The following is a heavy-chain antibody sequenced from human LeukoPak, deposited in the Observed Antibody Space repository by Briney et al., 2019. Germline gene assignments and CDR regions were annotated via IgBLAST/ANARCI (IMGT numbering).Heavy chain of an antibody. D-gene: IGHD3-3*01. CDR1: GFTFSSYG. J-gene: IGHJ4*02. CDR3: ARDRSYDFWSGYSTPDY. CDR2: ISYDGSNK. Sequence: GGSLRLSCAASGFTFSSYGMHWVRQAPGKGLEWVAVISYDGSNKYYADSVKGRFTISRDNSKNTLYLQMNSLRAEHTAVYYCARDRSYDFWSGYSTPDYWGQGTLVTVSS. V-gene: IGHV3-30*03.